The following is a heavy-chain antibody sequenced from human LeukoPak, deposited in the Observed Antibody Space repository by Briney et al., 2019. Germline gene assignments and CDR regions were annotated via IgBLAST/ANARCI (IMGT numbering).Heavy chain of an antibody. CDR3: ARDRWPLAFDI. D-gene: IGHD2-15*01. Sequence: SETLSLTCTVSVGSISSGGYYGSWIRQHPGKGLEWIGYIYYRGSTYYNTSLKSRVTISVDTSKNQFYLKLSSVTAADTAVYYCARDRWPLAFDIWGQGTMVTVSS. V-gene: IGHV4-31*03. J-gene: IGHJ3*02. CDR1: VGSISSGGYY. CDR2: IYYRGST.